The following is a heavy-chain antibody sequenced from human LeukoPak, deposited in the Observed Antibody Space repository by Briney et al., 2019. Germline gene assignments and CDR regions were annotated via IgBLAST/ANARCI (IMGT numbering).Heavy chain of an antibody. Sequence: SETLSLTSTVSGGSISSYYWSWIRQPPGKGLEWIGYIYYSGSTNYNPSLKSRVTISVDTSKNQFSLKLSSVTAADTAVYYCARVDSSWYPYYYYGMDVWGQGTTVTVSS. J-gene: IGHJ6*02. CDR3: ARVDSSWYPYYYYGMDV. V-gene: IGHV4-59*01. D-gene: IGHD6-13*01. CDR2: IYYSGST. CDR1: GGSISSYY.